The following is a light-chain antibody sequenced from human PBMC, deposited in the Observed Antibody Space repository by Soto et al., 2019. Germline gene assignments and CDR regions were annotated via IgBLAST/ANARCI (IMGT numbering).Light chain of an antibody. CDR1: GNDVGAYNY. J-gene: IGLJ2*01. V-gene: IGLV1-47*02. CDR3: AAWDDSLSGSYVV. CDR2: TNN. Sequence: QSALTQPRSVSGSPGQSVTISCTGTGNDVGAYNYVYWYQQLPGTAPKLLIYTNNQRPSGVPDRFSGSKSGTSASLAISGLRSEDEAHYYCAAWDDSLSGSYVVFGGGTKLTVL.